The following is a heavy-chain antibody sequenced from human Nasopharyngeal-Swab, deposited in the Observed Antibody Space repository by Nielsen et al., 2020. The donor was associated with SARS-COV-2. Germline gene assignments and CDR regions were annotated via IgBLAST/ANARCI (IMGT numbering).Heavy chain of an antibody. CDR2: LYPGDSDT. Sequence: VRQMPGKGLVWMGILYPGDSDTRYSPSFQGQVTISADKSISTAYLQWSSLKASDTAIYYCARHLFPRGDYYGMDVWGQGTTVTVSS. J-gene: IGHJ6*02. V-gene: IGHV5-51*01. CDR3: ARHLFPRGDYYGMDV. D-gene: IGHD2-15*01.